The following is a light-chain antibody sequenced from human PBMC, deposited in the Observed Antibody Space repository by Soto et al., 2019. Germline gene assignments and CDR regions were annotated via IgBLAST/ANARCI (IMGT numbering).Light chain of an antibody. CDR2: DGF. CDR3: QQRNSWPLT. CDR1: QSARGF. Sequence: EIVLTQSPAALSLSPGDRATLSCTASQSARGFLAWYQQKPGQAPRLLIYDGFNRATGIPARFSASGSGTDFTLTISSLEPEDFAVYYCQQRNSWPLTFGGGTKLEMK. V-gene: IGKV3-11*01. J-gene: IGKJ4*01.